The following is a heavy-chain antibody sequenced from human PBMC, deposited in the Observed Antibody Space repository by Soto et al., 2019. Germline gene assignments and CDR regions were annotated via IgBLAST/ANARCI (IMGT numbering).Heavy chain of an antibody. CDR1: GFDFRSHG. D-gene: IGHD4-4*01. CDR3: ARATEKYFDY. V-gene: IGHV3-30*03. Sequence: GGSLRLSSTASGFDFRSHGMHWVRQAPGKGLEWVAVISFDGTYNNFMDSVKGRFTISRDDSKNTLYLQMNSLRAEDTALYFCARATEKYFDYWGQGTLVTVSS. CDR2: ISFDGTYN. J-gene: IGHJ4*02.